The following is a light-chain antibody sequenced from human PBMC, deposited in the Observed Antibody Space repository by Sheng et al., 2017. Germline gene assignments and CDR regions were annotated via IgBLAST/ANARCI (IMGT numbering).Light chain of an antibody. CDR1: QSINSW. CDR2: KAS. V-gene: IGKV1-5*03. Sequence: DIQMTQSPSTLSASVGDRVTITCRASQSINSWLAWYQQRPGKAPNLLIYKASSLESGVPSRFSGSGVWDENSLSPSAACSLMILSTYYCQQYNTYSLTSVGGTKVEIK. CDR3: QQYNTYSLT. J-gene: IGKJ4*01.